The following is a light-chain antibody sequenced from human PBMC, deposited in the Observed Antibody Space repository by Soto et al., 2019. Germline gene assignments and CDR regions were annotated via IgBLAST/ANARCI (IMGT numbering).Light chain of an antibody. CDR3: QQYDSSPWT. J-gene: IGKJ1*01. CDR2: KAS. Sequence: DIQMTQSPSTLSASIGDRVTITCRASESIRSWLAWYQQKPGKAPKVLIYKASSLQTGVPSRFSGSGSGTEFTLTISSLQPDDFATYYCQQYDSSPWTFGQGTKVELK. V-gene: IGKV1-5*03. CDR1: ESIRSW.